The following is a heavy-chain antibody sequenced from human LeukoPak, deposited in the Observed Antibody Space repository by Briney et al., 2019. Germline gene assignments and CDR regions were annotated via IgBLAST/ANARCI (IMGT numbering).Heavy chain of an antibody. CDR2: IRYDGSNK. Sequence: GGSLRLSCAASGFTFSSYGMHWVRQAPGKGLEWVAYIRYDGSNKYYADSVKGRFTISRDNSKNTLYLQMNSLRAEDTAVYYCATGLWFGKYLDVWGKGTTVTIS. D-gene: IGHD3-10*01. CDR3: ATGLWFGKYLDV. J-gene: IGHJ6*03. V-gene: IGHV3-30*02. CDR1: GFTFSSYG.